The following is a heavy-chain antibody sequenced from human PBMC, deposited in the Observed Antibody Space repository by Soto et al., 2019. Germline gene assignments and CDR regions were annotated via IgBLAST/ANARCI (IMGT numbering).Heavy chain of an antibody. Sequence: QVQLQESGPGLVKPSETLSLTCTVSGDSISTYYWSWIRQPPGEGLEWIGYIYYSGSTKYNPSLKCRVTISVDTSSNQFSLKLSSVTAADTAVYYCARVRRDILTGPVRWYFDLWGRGTLVTVSS. CDR3: ARVRRDILTGPVRWYFDL. CDR1: GDSISTYY. V-gene: IGHV4-59*01. CDR2: IYYSGST. J-gene: IGHJ2*01. D-gene: IGHD3-9*01.